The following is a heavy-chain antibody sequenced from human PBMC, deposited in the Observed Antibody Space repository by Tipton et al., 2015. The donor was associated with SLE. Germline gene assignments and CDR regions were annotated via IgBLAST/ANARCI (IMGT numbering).Heavy chain of an antibody. J-gene: IGHJ4*02. CDR2: IYPSGSA. CDR3: ARQSGYSSRFDY. V-gene: IGHV4-61*02. Sequence: TLSLTCTVSGVSITNGRYSWSWIRQSAGKGLEWIGRIYPSGSAYYNPSLKSRVTISVDTSKNQFSLKMSSVTAADTAVYYCARQSGYSSRFDYWGQGTLVTVSS. D-gene: IGHD6-19*01. CDR1: GVSITNGRYS.